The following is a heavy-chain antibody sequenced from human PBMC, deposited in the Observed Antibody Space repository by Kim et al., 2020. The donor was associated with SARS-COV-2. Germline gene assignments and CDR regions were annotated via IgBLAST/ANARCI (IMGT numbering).Heavy chain of an antibody. CDR1: GGTFSSYA. V-gene: IGHV1-69*13. Sequence: SVKVSCKASGGTFSSYAISWVRQAPGQGLEWMGGIIPIFGTANYAQKFQGRVTITADESTSTAYMELSSLRSEDTAVYYCAKHVDTAMDPGDYWGQGTLVNVSS. CDR3: AKHVDTAMDPGDY. CDR2: IIPIFGTA. D-gene: IGHD5-18*01. J-gene: IGHJ4*02.